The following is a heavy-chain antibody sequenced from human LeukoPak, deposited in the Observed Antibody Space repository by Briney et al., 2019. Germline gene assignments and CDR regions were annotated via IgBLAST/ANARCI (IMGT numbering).Heavy chain of an antibody. J-gene: IGHJ3*02. D-gene: IGHD6-13*01. CDR1: GYTFTGYY. Sequence: GASVKVSFKASGYTFTGYYIHWVRQAPGQGLEWMGWINTNSGGTNYAQKFQGRVTMTRDSSISTAYMELSRLRSDDTAVYHCTREPLQQQLVGEDSDAFDIWGQGTMVTVSS. CDR2: INTNSGGT. CDR3: TREPLQQQLVGEDSDAFDI. V-gene: IGHV1-2*02.